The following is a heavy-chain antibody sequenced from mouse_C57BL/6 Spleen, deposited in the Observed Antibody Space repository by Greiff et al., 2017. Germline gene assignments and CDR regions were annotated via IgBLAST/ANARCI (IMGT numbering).Heavy chain of an antibody. CDR1: GFTFRSYA. CDR3: TRGYWYFDV. Sequence: EVKLVESGEGLVKPGGSLKLSCAASGFTFRSYAMSWVRQTPEKRLEWVAYISSGGDYIYYADTVKGRFTISRDNARNTLYLQMSSLKSEDTAMYYCTRGYWYFDVWGTGTTVTVSS. V-gene: IGHV5-9-1*02. CDR2: ISSGGDYI. J-gene: IGHJ1*03.